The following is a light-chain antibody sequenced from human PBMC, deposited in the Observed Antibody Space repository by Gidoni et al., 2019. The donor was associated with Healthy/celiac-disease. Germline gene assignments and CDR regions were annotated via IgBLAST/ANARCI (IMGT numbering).Light chain of an antibody. CDR2: DVS. J-gene: IGLJ2*01. V-gene: IGLV2-14*01. Sequence: QPASVSGSPGQSITISCTGTSSDVGGYNYVSWYQQHPGKAPKLMIYDVSNRPSGVSNRFSGSKSGNTASLTISGLQAEDEADYYCISYTSSSTLVVFGGGTKLTVL. CDR1: SSDVGGYNY. CDR3: ISYTSSSTLVV.